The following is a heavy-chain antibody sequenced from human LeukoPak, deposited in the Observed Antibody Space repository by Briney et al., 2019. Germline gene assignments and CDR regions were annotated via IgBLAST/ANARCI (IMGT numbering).Heavy chain of an antibody. CDR3: VTAGHYFMDV. J-gene: IGHJ6*03. Sequence: PGGSLRLSCAASGFTVSSYEMNWVRQAPGKGLVWVSDINPDGTNTNYADSVKGRFTMSRDNAKNTLYLQMNGLTADDTAVYYCVTAGHYFMDVWGKGTTVTVSS. CDR1: GFTVSSYE. CDR2: INPDGTNT. V-gene: IGHV3-74*01.